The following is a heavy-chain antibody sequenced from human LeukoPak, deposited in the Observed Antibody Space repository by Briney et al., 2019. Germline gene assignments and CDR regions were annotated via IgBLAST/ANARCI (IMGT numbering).Heavy chain of an antibody. Sequence: GGSLRLSCAASGFTFSSYGMHWVRQAPGKGLEWVAFIRYDGSNKYYADSVKGRFTISRDNAKNSLYLQMNSLRAEDTAVYYCATPGPYYYGSGSDYWGQGTLVAVSS. CDR3: ATPGPYYYGSGSDY. J-gene: IGHJ4*02. CDR1: GFTFSSYG. D-gene: IGHD3-10*01. CDR2: IRYDGSNK. V-gene: IGHV3-30*02.